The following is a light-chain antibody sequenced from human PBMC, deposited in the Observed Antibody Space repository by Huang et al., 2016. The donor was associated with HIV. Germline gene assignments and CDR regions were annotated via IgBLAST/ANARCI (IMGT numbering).Light chain of an antibody. CDR2: DAS. J-gene: IGKJ2*02. CDR1: QSVSSN. CDR3: QQYNICPPCT. Sequence: EIVMTQSPATLSVSPGERATLSCRASQSVSSNLAWYQQKPGQAPRLLIYDASTRAAGIPARFSGSGSGTEFTLTISSLQSEDFAVYYCQQYNICPPCTFGQGTKLEIK. V-gene: IGKV3-15*01.